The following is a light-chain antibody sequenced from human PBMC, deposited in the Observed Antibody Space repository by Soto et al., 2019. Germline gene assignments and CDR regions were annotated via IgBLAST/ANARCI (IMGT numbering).Light chain of an antibody. CDR2: GSS. Sequence: EIVLTQSPATLYVSPGEGATLSCRASQSVSSDLAWYQHRPGQAPRLLISGSSTRATDIPDRFRGSGSGTVLTLTISSLQSEDFAVYYCQQYADWPRTFGQGTKVEIK. CDR1: QSVSSD. V-gene: IGKV3D-15*01. CDR3: QQYADWPRT. J-gene: IGKJ1*01.